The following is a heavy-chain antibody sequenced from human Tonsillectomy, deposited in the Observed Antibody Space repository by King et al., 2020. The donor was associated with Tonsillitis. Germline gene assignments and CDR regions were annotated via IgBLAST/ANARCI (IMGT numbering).Heavy chain of an antibody. CDR2: IYWNDDK. Sequence: TLKESGPTLVKPTQTLTLTCTFSGFSLSTSGVGVGWIRQPPGKALEWLALIYWNDDKRYSPSLKSRLTITKDTSKNQVVLTMTNMDPVDTATYYCARLLYYDDSSGYYYVDYWGQGTLVTLSS. J-gene: IGHJ4*02. V-gene: IGHV2-5*01. CDR1: GFSLSTSGVG. CDR3: ARLLYYDDSSGYYYVDY. D-gene: IGHD3-22*01.